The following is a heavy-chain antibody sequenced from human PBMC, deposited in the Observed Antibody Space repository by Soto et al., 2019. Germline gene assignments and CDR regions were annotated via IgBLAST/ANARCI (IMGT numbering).Heavy chain of an antibody. Sequence: QVQLQESGPGLVKPSETLSLTCTVSGGSVSSGSYYWSWIRQPPGKGLEWIGYIYYGGSTNYNPSLKSRVTISVDTSKNQFSLKLSSVTAADTAVYYCARRCYYDSSGYYYFDYWGQGTLVTVSS. CDR2: IYYGGST. CDR1: GGSVSSGSYY. V-gene: IGHV4-61*01. J-gene: IGHJ4*02. D-gene: IGHD3-22*01. CDR3: ARRCYYDSSGYYYFDY.